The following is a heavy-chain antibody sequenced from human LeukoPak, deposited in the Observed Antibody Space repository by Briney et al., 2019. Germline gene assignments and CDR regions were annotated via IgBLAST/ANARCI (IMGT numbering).Heavy chain of an antibody. D-gene: IGHD6-19*01. CDR1: GFTFGSFS. CDR3: AKGAAVAGTFDY. J-gene: IGHJ4*02. V-gene: IGHV3-48*04. CDR2: ISSGSSAI. Sequence: GGSLRLSCAASGFTFGSFSMNWVRQAPGKGLEWVSYISSGSSAIYYADSVKGRFTISRDNAKNSLYLQMNSLRAEDTAVYYCAKGAAVAGTFDYWGQGTLVTVSS.